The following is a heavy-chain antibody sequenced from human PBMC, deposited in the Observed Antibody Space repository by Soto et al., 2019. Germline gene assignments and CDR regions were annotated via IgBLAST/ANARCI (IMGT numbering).Heavy chain of an antibody. Sequence: QVQLVESGGGVVQPGRSLRLSCAASGFNFSNYGMHWVRQAPGKGLEWLAVISFDGSNKYYADSVKGRFTISRDTSKNTLYLQRNSLRAEDTAVYYCATNRATIFGVIIVWGQGTLVTVTS. V-gene: IGHV3-30*03. D-gene: IGHD3-3*01. CDR3: ATNRATIFGVIIV. CDR2: ISFDGSNK. CDR1: GFNFSNYG. J-gene: IGHJ4*02.